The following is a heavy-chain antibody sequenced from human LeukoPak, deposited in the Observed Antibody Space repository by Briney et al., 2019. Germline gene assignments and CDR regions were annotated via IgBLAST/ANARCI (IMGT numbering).Heavy chain of an antibody. CDR2: INPNSGGT. V-gene: IGHV1-2*02. Sequence: GASVKVSCKASGYTFTGYYMHWVRQAPGQGLEWMGWINPNSGGTNYAQKFQGRVTMTRDTSISTAYMELSRLRSDDTAVYYCAREDCSSTSCYTVDDYYYGMDVWGQGTTVTVSS. J-gene: IGHJ6*02. CDR1: GYTFTGYY. CDR3: AREDCSSTSCYTVDDYYYGMDV. D-gene: IGHD2-2*02.